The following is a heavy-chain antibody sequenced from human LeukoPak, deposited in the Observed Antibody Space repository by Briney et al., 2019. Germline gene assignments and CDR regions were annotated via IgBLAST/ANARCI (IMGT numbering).Heavy chain of an antibody. CDR1: GFTFSTYW. CDR2: TNQEGSEK. V-gene: IGHV3-7*01. Sequence: GGSLRLSCAASGFTFSTYWMSWVRQAPGKGLERVANTNQEGSEKYYVDSVKGRFTISKDNAKNSLYLQMNRLRAEDTAVYYCARDPKWLDYWGQGTLVTVSS. J-gene: IGHJ4*02. CDR3: ARDPKWLDY. D-gene: IGHD5-12*01.